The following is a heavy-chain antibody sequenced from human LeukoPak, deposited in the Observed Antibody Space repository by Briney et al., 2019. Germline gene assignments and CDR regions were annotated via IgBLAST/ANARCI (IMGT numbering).Heavy chain of an antibody. Sequence: GGSLRLSCAASGFTFSGYSMTWVRQAPGKGLEWVSSISSGSNYIYYADSVKGRFTISRDNAENSLYLQMNSLRAEDTALYYCAKDSRYSGYGPFDYWGQGTLVTVSS. CDR1: GFTFSGYS. CDR2: ISSGSNYI. V-gene: IGHV3-21*04. CDR3: AKDSRYSGYGPFDY. D-gene: IGHD5-12*01. J-gene: IGHJ4*02.